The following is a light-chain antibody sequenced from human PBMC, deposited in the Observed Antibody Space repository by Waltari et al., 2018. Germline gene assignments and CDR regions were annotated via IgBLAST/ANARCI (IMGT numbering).Light chain of an antibody. CDR3: SAWDDSLNGPV. CDR1: RSNLGNNV. J-gene: IGLJ2*01. V-gene: IGLV1-36*01. CDR2: YDD. Sequence: QSVLTQPPSVSDAPRQRVTIPCSGSRSNLGNNVVNCYQQLPGKAPKLLIYYDDLLPSGVSDRFSGSKSGTSASLAISGLQSEDEADYYCSAWDDSLNGPVFGGGTKLTVL.